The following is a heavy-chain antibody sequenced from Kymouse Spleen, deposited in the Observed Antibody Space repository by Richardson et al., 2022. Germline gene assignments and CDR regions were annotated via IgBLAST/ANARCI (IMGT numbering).Heavy chain of an antibody. CDR2: ISYDGSNK. CDR3: AVTGTTS. J-gene: IGHJ5*02. Sequence: QVQLVESGGGVVQPGRSLRLSCAASGFTFSSYGMHWVRQAPGKGLEWVAVISYDGSNKYYADSVKGRFTISRDNSKNTLYLQMNSLRAEDTAVYYCAVTGTTSWGQGTLVTVSS. CDR1: GFTFSSYG. D-gene: IGHD1-7*01. V-gene: IGHV3-30*18.